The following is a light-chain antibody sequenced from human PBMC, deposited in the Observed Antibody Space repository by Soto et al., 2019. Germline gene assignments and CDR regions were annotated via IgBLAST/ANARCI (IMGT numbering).Light chain of an antibody. Sequence: EFVMSHSPATLSVSPGETASLSCRASQSAGNFLAWYQQKPGQAPRLLIYYISTRATGIPARFSGSGSGTEFTLTINSLQSEDSAVYYCQQHNQWPITFGQGTRLEI. V-gene: IGKV3D-15*01. CDR3: QQHNQWPIT. CDR1: QSAGNF. J-gene: IGKJ5*01. CDR2: YIS.